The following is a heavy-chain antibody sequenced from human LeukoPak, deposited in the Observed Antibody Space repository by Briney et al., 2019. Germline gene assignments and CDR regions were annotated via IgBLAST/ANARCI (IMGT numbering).Heavy chain of an antibody. CDR2: ISGSGGST. V-gene: IGHV3-23*01. D-gene: IGHD6-13*01. Sequence: GGSLRLSCAASGFTFSSNYMSWVRQAPGKGLEWVSAISGSGGSTYYADSVKGRFTISRDNSKNTLYLQMNSLRAEDTAVYYCAKDNVRIAAAAFDYWGQGTLVTVSS. CDR3: AKDNVRIAAAAFDY. CDR1: GFTFSSNY. J-gene: IGHJ4*02.